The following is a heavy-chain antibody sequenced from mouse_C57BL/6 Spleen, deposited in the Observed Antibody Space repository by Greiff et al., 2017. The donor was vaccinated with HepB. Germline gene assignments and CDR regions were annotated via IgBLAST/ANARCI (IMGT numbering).Heavy chain of an antibody. CDR3: ARVGYYAAMDY. Sequence: EVQLVESGGGLVKPGGSLKLSCAASGFTFSSYAMSWVRQTPEKRLEWVATISDGGSYTYYPDNVKGRFTISRDNAKNNLYLQMSHLKSEDTAMYYCARVGYYAAMDYWGQGTSVTVSS. CDR1: GFTFSSYA. CDR2: ISDGGSYT. D-gene: IGHD2-3*01. V-gene: IGHV5-4*01. J-gene: IGHJ4*01.